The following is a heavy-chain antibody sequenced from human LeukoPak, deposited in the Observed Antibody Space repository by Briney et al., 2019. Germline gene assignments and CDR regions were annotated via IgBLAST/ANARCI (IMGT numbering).Heavy chain of an antibody. CDR1: GGSFSGYY. CDR2: INHSGST. V-gene: IGHV4-34*01. J-gene: IGHJ6*03. Sequence: PSETLSLTCAVYGGSFSGYYWSWIRQPPGKGLEWIGEINHSGSTNYNPSLKSRVTMSVDTSKNQFSLKLSSVTAADTAVYYCARDLSPKGHYYMDVWGKGTTVTVSS. CDR3: ARDLSPKGHYYMDV.